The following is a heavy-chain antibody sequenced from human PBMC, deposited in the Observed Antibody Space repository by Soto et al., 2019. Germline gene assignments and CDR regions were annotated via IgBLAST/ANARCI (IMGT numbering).Heavy chain of an antibody. Sequence: SVKVSCKASGGTFSSYTISWVRQAPGQGLEWMGRIIPILGIANYAQKFQGRVTFTADKSTSTAYMELSSLRSEDTAVYYCARDGGSSLITMVRGVIGYYYGMDVWGQGTTVTVSS. CDR1: GGTFSSYT. V-gene: IGHV1-69*04. D-gene: IGHD3-10*01. CDR3: ARDGGSSLITMVRGVIGYYYGMDV. CDR2: IIPILGIA. J-gene: IGHJ6*02.